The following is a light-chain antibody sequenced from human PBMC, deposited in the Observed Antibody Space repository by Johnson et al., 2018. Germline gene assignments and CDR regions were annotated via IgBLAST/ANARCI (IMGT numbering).Light chain of an antibody. V-gene: IGLV1-51*02. CDR2: ENN. J-gene: IGLJ1*01. Sequence: QSVLTQPPSVSAAPGQKVTISCSGSSSNIGNNYVSWYQQLPGTAPKLLIYENNKRPSGIPDRFSGSKSGTSATLGITGLQTGDEADYYCGTWGRGLSAGNVFGTGTKVTVL. CDR1: SSNIGNNY. CDR3: GTWGRGLSAGNV.